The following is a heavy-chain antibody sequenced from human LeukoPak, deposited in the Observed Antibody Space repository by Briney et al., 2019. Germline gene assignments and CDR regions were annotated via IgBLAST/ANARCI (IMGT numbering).Heavy chain of an antibody. CDR1: GFPFSTYA. CDR3: ARSLDY. Sequence: GGSLRLSCAAPGFPFSTYAMNWVRQAPGKGLEWVSVITGSGGFTRYADSVKGRFTISRDNSKNTVYLQMNSLRVEDTALYYCARSLDYWGQGTLVTVSS. CDR2: ITGSGGFT. J-gene: IGHJ4*02. V-gene: IGHV3-23*01.